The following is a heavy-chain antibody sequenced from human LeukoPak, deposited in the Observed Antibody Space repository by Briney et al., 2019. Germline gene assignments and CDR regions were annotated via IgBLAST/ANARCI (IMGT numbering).Heavy chain of an antibody. V-gene: IGHV4-31*03. CDR2: IYYSGST. CDR3: ARDTAPYYDILTGYYGVGAFDI. CDR1: GGSISSGGYY. Sequence: SETLSLTCTVSGGSISSGGYYWSWIRQHPGKGLEWIGYIYYSGSTYYNPSLKSRVTISVDTSRNQFSLKLSSVTAADTAVYYCARDTAPYYDILTGYYGVGAFDIWGQGTMVTVSS. D-gene: IGHD3-9*01. J-gene: IGHJ3*02.